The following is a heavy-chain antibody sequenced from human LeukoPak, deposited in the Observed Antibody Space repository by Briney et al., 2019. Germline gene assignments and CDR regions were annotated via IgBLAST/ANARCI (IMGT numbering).Heavy chain of an antibody. V-gene: IGHV1-69*05. D-gene: IGHD6-6*01. CDR3: ARDQRSSSSPYYYYYYMDV. J-gene: IGHJ6*03. Sequence: SVKVSCRASGGTFSSYAISWVRQAPGQGLEWMGRIIPIFGTANYAQKFQGRVTITTDESTSTAYMELSSLRSEDTAVYYCARDQRSSSSPYYYYYYMDVWGKGTTVTVSS. CDR2: IIPIFGTA. CDR1: GGTFSSYA.